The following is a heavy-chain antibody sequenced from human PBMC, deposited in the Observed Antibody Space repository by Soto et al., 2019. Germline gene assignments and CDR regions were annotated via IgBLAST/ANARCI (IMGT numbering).Heavy chain of an antibody. J-gene: IGHJ5*02. CDR3: ARGSAAAKFDP. Sequence: SAKVYLRASCYAFTSYGISWVRQAPGQGLEWMGWISAYNGNTNYAQKLQGRVTMTTDTSTSTAYMELRSLRSDDTAVYYCARGSAAAKFDPWGQGTLVTVSS. V-gene: IGHV1-18*04. D-gene: IGHD6-13*01. CDR2: ISAYNGNT. CDR1: CYAFTSYG.